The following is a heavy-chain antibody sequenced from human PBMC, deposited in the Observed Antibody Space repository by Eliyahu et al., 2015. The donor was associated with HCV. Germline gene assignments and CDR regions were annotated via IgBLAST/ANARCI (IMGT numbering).Heavy chain of an antibody. CDR2: IYSSGNT. V-gene: IGHV4-4*07. CDR3: ARAGSYHSAWGY. D-gene: IGHD3-10*01. J-gene: IGHJ4*02. Sequence: QVQLQESGPGLVKPSETLSLTCTVFGGSINSYYWNWIRQPAGKGLEWIGRIYSSGNTNYNPSLKSRVTMSVDTSKNHFSLNLSSVTAADTAVYFCARAGSYHSAWGYWGQGTLVTVSS. CDR1: GGSINSYY.